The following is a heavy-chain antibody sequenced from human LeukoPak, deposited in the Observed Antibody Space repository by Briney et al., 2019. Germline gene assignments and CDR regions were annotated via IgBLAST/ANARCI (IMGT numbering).Heavy chain of an antibody. CDR3: ARLDCISDRCYNY. CDR1: GDSISTDY. Sequence: SETLSLTCIVSGDSISTDYWSWIRQSPGKGLEGIGYINYNGNTEYNPSLKSRVTISVDRSKNHVSLKMKSVTAADTAMYYCARLDCISDRCYNYWGLGTLVTVSS. D-gene: IGHD4/OR15-4a*01. J-gene: IGHJ4*02. V-gene: IGHV4-59*08. CDR2: INYNGNT.